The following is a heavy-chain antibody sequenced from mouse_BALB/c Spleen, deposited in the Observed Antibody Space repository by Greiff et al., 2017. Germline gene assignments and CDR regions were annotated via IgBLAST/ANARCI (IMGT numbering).Heavy chain of an antibody. CDR2: ISSGGSYT. J-gene: IGHJ4*01. CDR1: GFTFSSYT. CDR3: TRDYDYAMDY. V-gene: IGHV5-6-4*01. Sequence: EVQRVESGGGLVKPGGSLKLSCAASGFTFSSYTMSWVRQTPEKRLEWVATISSGGSYTYYPDSVKGRFTISRDNAKNTLYLQMSSLKSEDTAMYYCTRDYDYAMDYWGQGTSVTVSS. D-gene: IGHD2-3*01.